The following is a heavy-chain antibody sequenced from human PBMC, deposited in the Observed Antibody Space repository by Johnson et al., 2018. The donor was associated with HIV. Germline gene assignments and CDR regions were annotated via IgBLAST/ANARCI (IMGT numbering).Heavy chain of an antibody. V-gene: IGHV3-33*08. CDR2: IRYDGSNK. Sequence: QVQLVESGGCVVQPGRSLRLSCAASGFTFSSYGMHWVRKAPGKGLEWVAFIRYDGSNKYYVDSVKGRFTISRDNAKNSLYLQMNSLRAEDTAVYYCARAYYTFWSGYDAFDIWGQGTMVTVSS. CDR1: GFTFSSYG. D-gene: IGHD3-3*01. CDR3: ARAYYTFWSGYDAFDI. J-gene: IGHJ3*02.